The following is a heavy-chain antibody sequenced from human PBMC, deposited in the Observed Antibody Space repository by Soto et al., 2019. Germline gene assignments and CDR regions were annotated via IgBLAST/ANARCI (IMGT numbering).Heavy chain of an antibody. J-gene: IGHJ5*02. CDR2: ISHSGIT. Sequence: QVQLQESGPGLVKPSGTLSLTCAVSGGSITSANWWTWVRQPPGGGVEWIGEISHSGITNYKASLKSRVTMSVDKTKNDVSLKLTSVTAADTAVYYCAIVLRGWFDPWGQGTPVTVSS. V-gene: IGHV4-4*02. CDR3: AIVLRGWFDP. CDR1: GGSITSANW.